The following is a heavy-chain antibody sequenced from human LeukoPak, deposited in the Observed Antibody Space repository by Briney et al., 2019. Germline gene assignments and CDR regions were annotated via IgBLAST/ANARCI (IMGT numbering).Heavy chain of an antibody. Sequence: SETLSLTCAVSDGSFRGYYWNWIRQPPGKGLEWAGEINSSGRTNYNPSLKSRLILSVDTSKYQFSLKLSSVTAADTDVYYCARGRNYYESSGFYYYFDYWGQGTLVTVAS. J-gene: IGHJ4*02. CDR3: ARGRNYYESSGFYYYFDY. D-gene: IGHD3-22*01. CDR1: DGSFRGYY. V-gene: IGHV4-34*01. CDR2: INSSGRT.